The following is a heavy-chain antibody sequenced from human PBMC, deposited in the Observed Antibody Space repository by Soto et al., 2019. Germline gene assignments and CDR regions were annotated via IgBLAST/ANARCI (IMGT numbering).Heavy chain of an antibody. Sequence: EVQLVESGGGLVRPGRSLRLSCAASGFTFADYAMHWVRQVPGKGLEWVSGISWNSGSIGYADSVKGRFTISRDNAKNSVYLQMNSLKVEDAALYYCARASLSYDSGSYFHPSDYWGRGTLVTVSS. J-gene: IGHJ4*02. CDR1: GFTFADYA. D-gene: IGHD3-22*01. CDR3: ARASLSYDSGSYFHPSDY. V-gene: IGHV3-9*01. CDR2: ISWNSGSI.